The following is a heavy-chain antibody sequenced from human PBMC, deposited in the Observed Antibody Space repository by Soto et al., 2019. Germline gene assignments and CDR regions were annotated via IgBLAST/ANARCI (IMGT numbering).Heavy chain of an antibody. CDR1: GYSFNIYA. Sequence: QVQLVQSGSEVKKPGASVKVSCKASGYSFNIYAIAWVRQAPGQGLEWMGWISGLSGHSRYAQKFQGRVTMATDTSTSTGFMELRGLRSDDTAVYYCARDFYDSSGTPLLDYWGQGTLVTVSS. CDR2: ISGLSGHS. D-gene: IGHD3-22*01. J-gene: IGHJ4*02. CDR3: ARDFYDSSGTPLLDY. V-gene: IGHV1-18*01.